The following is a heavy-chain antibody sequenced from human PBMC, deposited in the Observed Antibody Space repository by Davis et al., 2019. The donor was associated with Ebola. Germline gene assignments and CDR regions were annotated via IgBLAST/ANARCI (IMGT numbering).Heavy chain of an antibody. CDR2: IWFEETDK. CDR1: GFSVSSYG. V-gene: IGHV3-33*06. CDR3: AKDNPPYYDFWSGYFDY. D-gene: IGHD3-3*01. Sequence: GGSLRLSCAVSGFSVSSYGVHWVRQAPRKGLEWVAAIWFEETDKRYADSVKGRFTISRDNSKNTVSLQMNSLRDEDTAVYYCAKDNPPYYDFWSGYFDYWGQGTPVTVSS. J-gene: IGHJ4*02.